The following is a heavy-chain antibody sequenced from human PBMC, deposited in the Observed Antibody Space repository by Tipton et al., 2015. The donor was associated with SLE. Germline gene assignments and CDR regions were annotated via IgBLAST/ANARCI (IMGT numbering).Heavy chain of an antibody. CDR2: IYTSGST. J-gene: IGHJ1*01. V-gene: IGHV4-4*07. CDR3: ARDTYYYDSSGYSGYFQH. D-gene: IGHD3-22*01. Sequence: LRLSCTVSGGSISSYYWSWIWQPAGKGLEWIGRIYTSGSTNYNPSLKSRVTMSVDTSKNQFSLKLSSVTAADTAVYYCARDTYYYDSSGYSGYFQHWGQGTLVTVSS. CDR1: GGSISSYY.